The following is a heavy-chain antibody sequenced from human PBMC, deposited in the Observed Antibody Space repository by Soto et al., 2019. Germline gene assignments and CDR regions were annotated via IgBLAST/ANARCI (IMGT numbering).Heavy chain of an antibody. Sequence: PGGSLRLSCAASGFTFSSYAMHWVRQAPGKGLEWVAVISYDGSNKYYADSVKGRFTISRDNSKNTLYLQMNSLRAEDTAVYYCARGEYRRQHYYYGMDVWGQGTTVTVSS. CDR3: ARGEYRRQHYYYGMDV. V-gene: IGHV3-30-3*01. CDR1: GFTFSSYA. D-gene: IGHD3-16*02. CDR2: ISYDGSNK. J-gene: IGHJ6*02.